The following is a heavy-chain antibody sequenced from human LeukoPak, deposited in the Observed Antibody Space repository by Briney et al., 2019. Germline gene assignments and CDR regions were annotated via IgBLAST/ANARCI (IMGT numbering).Heavy chain of an antibody. J-gene: IGHJ4*02. CDR1: GFSFRSYW. CDR3: ARVRQQLVQSWDY. CDR2: IKQDGSEK. D-gene: IGHD6-13*01. V-gene: IGHV3-7*01. Sequence: GGSLRLSCAATGFSFRSYWMNWVRQAPGKGLEWVANIKQDGSEKYYVDSVKGRFTISRDNAKNSLYLQMNSLRAEDTAVYYCARVRQQLVQSWDYWGQGTLVTVSS.